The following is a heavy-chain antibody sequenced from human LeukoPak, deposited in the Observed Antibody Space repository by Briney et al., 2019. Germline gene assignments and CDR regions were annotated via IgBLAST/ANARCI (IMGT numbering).Heavy chain of an antibody. CDR1: GFTFSSYS. CDR3: AKGSGYDTDFDY. CDR2: TSGSGDNT. Sequence: GGSLRLSCAASGFTFSSYSMNWVRQAPGKGLEWVSGTSGSGDNTYYADSVKGRFTISRDNSKNTLHLQMNSLRAEDTAVYYCAKGSGYDTDFDYWGQGTLATVSS. V-gene: IGHV3-23*01. J-gene: IGHJ4*02. D-gene: IGHD3-9*01.